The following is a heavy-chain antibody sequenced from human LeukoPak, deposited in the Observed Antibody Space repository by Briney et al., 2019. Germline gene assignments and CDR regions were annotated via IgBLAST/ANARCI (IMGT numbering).Heavy chain of an antibody. CDR3: ASSKLGYSYGPGSNWFDP. V-gene: IGHV1-69*06. Sequence: SVKVPCKASGGTFSSYAISWVRQAPGQGLEWMGGIIPIFGTANYAQKFQGRVTITADKSTSTAYMELSSLRSEDTAVYYCASSKLGYSYGPGSNWFDPWGQGTLVTVSS. D-gene: IGHD5-18*01. CDR1: GGTFSSYA. CDR2: IIPIFGTA. J-gene: IGHJ5*02.